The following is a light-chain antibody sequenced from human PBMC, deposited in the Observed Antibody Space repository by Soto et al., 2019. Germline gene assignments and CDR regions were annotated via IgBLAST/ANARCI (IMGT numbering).Light chain of an antibody. CDR1: QSVGKNF. CDR3: QQCATPPLT. Sequence: EIVLTQSPGTLSLSPGERATLSCRASQSVGKNFLAWYQHKPGQAPRLLIDDASNRATGIPDRFSGSGSGTDFTLTISSLEPEDSAVYYCQQCATPPLTFGQGTKVEIK. CDR2: DAS. V-gene: IGKV3-20*01. J-gene: IGKJ1*01.